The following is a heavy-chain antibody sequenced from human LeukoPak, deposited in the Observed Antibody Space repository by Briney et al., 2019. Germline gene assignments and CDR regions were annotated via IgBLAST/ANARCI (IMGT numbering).Heavy chain of an antibody. CDR1: GDSISSYY. CDR3: ARDYGGKFDY. V-gene: IGHV4-59*12. D-gene: IGHD4-23*01. J-gene: IGHJ4*02. CDR2: IYYSGGT. Sequence: SETLSLTCTVSGDSISSYYWSWIRQPPGKGLEWIGYIYYSGGTDYNPSLKSRVTISVDTSKNQFSLKLRSVTAADTAVYYCARDYGGKFDYWGQGTLVTVSS.